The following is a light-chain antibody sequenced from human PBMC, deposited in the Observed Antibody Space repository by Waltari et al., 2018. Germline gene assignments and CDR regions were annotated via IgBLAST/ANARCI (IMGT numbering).Light chain of an antibody. CDR3: QKFNRAPFS. CDR1: QDINNY. CDR2: SAS. V-gene: IGKV1-27*01. Sequence: DIQMTQSPSSLSASVGDRVTITCLASQDINNYLAWYQQKPGKVPKLLIYSASTLQSGVPSRFSGRGSGTDFTLTISSLQPEDVATYYCQKFNRAPFSFGPGTKVDIK. J-gene: IGKJ3*01.